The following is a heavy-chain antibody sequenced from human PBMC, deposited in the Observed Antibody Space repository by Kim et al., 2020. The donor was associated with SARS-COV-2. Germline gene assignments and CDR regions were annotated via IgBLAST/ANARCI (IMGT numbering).Heavy chain of an antibody. J-gene: IGHJ6*02. CDR1: GFTFGDYA. Sequence: GVLRLSCTASGFTFGDYAMSWVRQAPGKGLEWVGFIRSKAYGGTTEYAASVKGRFTISRDDSKSIAYLQMNSLKTEDTAVYYCTRDCSSTSCYEWYYYYYGMDVWGQGATVTVSS. D-gene: IGHD2-2*01. CDR3: TRDCSSTSCYEWYYYYYGMDV. CDR2: IRSKAYGGTT. V-gene: IGHV3-49*04.